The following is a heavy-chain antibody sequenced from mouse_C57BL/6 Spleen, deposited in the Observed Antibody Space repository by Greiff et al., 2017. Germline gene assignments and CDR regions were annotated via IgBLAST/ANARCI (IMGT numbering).Heavy chain of an antibody. CDR3: ARSDSSGYGRFAY. CDR2: IYPGDGDT. Sequence: QVQLQQSGPELVKPGASVKISCKASGYAFSSSWMNWVKQRPGKGLEWIGRIYPGDGDTNYNGKFKGKATLTADKSSSTAYMQLSSLTSEDSAVYFCARSDSSGYGRFAYWGQGTLVTVSA. CDR1: GYAFSSSW. J-gene: IGHJ3*01. D-gene: IGHD3-2*02. V-gene: IGHV1-82*01.